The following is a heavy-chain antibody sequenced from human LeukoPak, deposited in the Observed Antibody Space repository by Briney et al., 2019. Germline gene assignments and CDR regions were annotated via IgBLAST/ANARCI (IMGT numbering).Heavy chain of an antibody. Sequence: GGSLRLSCAASGFTFSSYAMHWVRQAPGKGLEWVALISYDGSNKYYADSVKGRFTISRDNSKNTLYLQMNSLRAEDTAVYYCAKHSSGWYLRGRFDYWGQGTLVTVSS. CDR1: GFTFSSYA. D-gene: IGHD6-19*01. CDR2: ISYDGSNK. J-gene: IGHJ4*02. CDR3: AKHSSGWYLRGRFDY. V-gene: IGHV3-30*04.